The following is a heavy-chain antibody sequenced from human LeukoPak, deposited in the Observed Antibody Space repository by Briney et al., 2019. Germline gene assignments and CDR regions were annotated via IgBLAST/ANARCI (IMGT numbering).Heavy chain of an antibody. CDR3: ARVLWEGNYIFDY. CDR1: GFIFNSYS. D-gene: IGHD1-7*01. Sequence: PGGSLRLSCVASGFIFNSYSMNWVRQAPGEGLVWGSSISSSRGVINYADSVKGRFTISRDNAMKSVILQMHSLRVDDTAIDYCARVLWEGNYIFDYWGQGTLVTVSS. CDR2: ISSSRGVI. J-gene: IGHJ4*02. V-gene: IGHV3-21*01.